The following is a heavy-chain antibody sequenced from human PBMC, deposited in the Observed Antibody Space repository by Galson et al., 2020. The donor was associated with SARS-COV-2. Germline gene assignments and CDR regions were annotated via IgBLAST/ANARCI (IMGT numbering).Heavy chain of an antibody. CDR2: IYYSGST. CDR3: ARGPAAMPARSGPWHYSQSYYYYGMDV. V-gene: IGHV4-39*01. D-gene: IGHD2-2*01. J-gene: IGHJ6*02. CDR1: GGSISSSSYY. Sequence: ASETLSLTCTVSGGSISSSSYYWGWIRQPPGKGLEWIGSIYYSGSTYYNPSLKSRVTISVDTSKNQFSLKLSSVTAADTAVYYCARGPAAMPARSGPWHYSQSYYYYGMDVWGQGTTVTVSS.